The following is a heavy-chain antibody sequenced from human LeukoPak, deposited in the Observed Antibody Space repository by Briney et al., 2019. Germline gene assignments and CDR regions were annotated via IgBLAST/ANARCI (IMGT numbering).Heavy chain of an antibody. D-gene: IGHD3-10*01. V-gene: IGHV3-21*01. CDR2: ISSSSYI. CDR3: ARGLLYGSGSYYFDY. Sequence: PGGSLRLSCAASGFTFSSYSMNWVRQAPGKGLEWVSSISSSSYIYYADSVKGRFTISRDNAKNSLYLQMNSLRAEDTAVYYCARGLLYGSGSYYFDYWGQGTLVTVSS. CDR1: GFTFSSYS. J-gene: IGHJ4*02.